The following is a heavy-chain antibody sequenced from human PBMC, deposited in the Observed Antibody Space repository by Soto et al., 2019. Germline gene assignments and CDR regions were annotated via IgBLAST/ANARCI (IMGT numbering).Heavy chain of an antibody. V-gene: IGHV3-30-3*01. J-gene: IGHJ4*02. CDR2: MSYDGSNK. CDR1: GFTFSSYA. Sequence: GGSMRLSCAASGFTFSSYAMHWVRQAPGKGLEWVAVMSYDGSNKYYADSVKGRFTISRDNSKNTLYLQMNSLRAEDTAVYYCARVPDYWGQGTLVTVSS. CDR3: ARVPDY.